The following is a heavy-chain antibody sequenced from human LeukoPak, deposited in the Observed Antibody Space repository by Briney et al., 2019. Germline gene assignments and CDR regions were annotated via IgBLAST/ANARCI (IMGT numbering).Heavy chain of an antibody. V-gene: IGHV4-34*01. J-gene: IGHJ4*03. CDR1: GGSFSGYY. CDR2: INHSGST. Sequence: PSETLSLTCAVYGGSFSGYYWSWIRQPPGKGLEWIGEINHSGSTNYNPSLKSRVTISVDTSKNQFSLKLSSVTAADTAVYYCARLPYYYDSSGYYYFSFDYWGQGTMVTVSS. D-gene: IGHD3-22*01. CDR3: ARLPYYYDSSGYYYFSFDY.